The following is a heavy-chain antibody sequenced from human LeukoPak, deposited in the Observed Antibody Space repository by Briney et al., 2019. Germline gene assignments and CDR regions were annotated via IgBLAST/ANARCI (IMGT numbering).Heavy chain of an antibody. V-gene: IGHV4-34*01. Sequence: SETLSLTCAVYGGSFSGYYWSWIRQPPGKGLEWIGEINHSGSTNYNPSLKSRVTISVDTSKNQFSLKLSSVTAADTAVYYCASSRTSYGGFDYWGQGTLVTVSS. CDR2: INHSGST. D-gene: IGHD5-18*01. CDR3: ASSRTSYGGFDY. CDR1: GGSFSGYY. J-gene: IGHJ4*02.